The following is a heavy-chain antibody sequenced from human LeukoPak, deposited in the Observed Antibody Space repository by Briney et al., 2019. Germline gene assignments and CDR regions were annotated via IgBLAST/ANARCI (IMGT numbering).Heavy chain of an antibody. CDR1: GGSISSGGYS. CDR3: ARDGGQYCSSTSCYAFDI. J-gene: IGHJ3*02. D-gene: IGHD2-2*01. V-gene: IGHV4-30-2*01. Sequence: PSQTLSLTCAVSGGSISSGGYSWSWIRQPPGTGLEWIGYIYHSGSTYYNPSLKSRFTISVDRSKNQFSLKLSSVTAADTAVYYCARDGGQYCSSTSCYAFDIWGQGTMVTVSS. CDR2: IYHSGST.